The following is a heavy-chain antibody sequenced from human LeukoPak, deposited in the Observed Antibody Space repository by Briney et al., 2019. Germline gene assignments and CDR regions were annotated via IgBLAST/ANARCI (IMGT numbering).Heavy chain of an antibody. CDR1: GGSISSGGYS. CDR3: ARGLDYDAFDI. D-gene: IGHD3/OR15-3a*01. V-gene: IGHV4-30-2*01. CDR2: IYHSGST. Sequence: SETLSLTCAVSGGSISSGGYSWSWIRQPPGKGLEWIGYIYHSGSTYYNPSLKSRVTISVDRSKNQFPLKLSSVTAADTAVYYCARGLDYDAFDIWGQGTMVTVSS. J-gene: IGHJ3*02.